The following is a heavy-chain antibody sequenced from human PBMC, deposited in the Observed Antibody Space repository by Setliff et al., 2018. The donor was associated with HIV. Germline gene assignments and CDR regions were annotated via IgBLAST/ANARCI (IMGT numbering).Heavy chain of an antibody. CDR1: GYTFTSYA. J-gene: IGHJ4*02. Sequence: ASVKVSCKASGYTFTSYAMNWVRQAPGQGLEWMGWINTNTGNPTYAQGFTGRFVFSLDTSDSTAYLQICSVKAEDTAMYYCARDFGRTLDYWGRGTLVTVSS. V-gene: IGHV7-4-1*01. CDR3: ARDFGRTLDY. CDR2: INTNTGNP. D-gene: IGHD3-3*01.